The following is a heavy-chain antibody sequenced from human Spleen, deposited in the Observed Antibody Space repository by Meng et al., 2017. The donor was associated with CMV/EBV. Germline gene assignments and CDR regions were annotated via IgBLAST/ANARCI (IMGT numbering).Heavy chain of an antibody. CDR3: VKGWQNLGDY. J-gene: IGHJ4*02. CDR2: ISGSGGST. D-gene: IGHD7-27*01. V-gene: IGHV3-23*01. Sequence: GESLKISCRASGYTFSSYSMSWVRQAPGKGLEWVSSISGSGGSTYSADSVKGRLTISRGNSESTLYLQMNSLTAEDTAIYYCVKGWQNLGDYWGQGTLVTVSS. CDR1: GYTFSSYS.